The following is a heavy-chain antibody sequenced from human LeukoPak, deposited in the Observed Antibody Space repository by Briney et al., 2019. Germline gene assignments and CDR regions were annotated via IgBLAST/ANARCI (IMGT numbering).Heavy chain of an antibody. CDR1: GYTFTRYY. V-gene: IGHV1-46*01. Sequence: GASVKVSCKASGYTFTRYYMHWVRQAPGQRLEWMGIIKASGGRTSYAQKFQGRVTMTRDTSTSTVYMELSSLRSEDTAVYYCARDQYDSMGYYYGAFDIWGQGTMVTVSS. CDR3: ARDQYDSMGYYYGAFDI. J-gene: IGHJ3*02. D-gene: IGHD3-22*01. CDR2: IKASGGRT.